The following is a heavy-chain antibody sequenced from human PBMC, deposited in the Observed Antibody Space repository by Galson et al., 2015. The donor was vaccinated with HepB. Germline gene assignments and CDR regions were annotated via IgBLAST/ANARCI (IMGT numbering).Heavy chain of an antibody. V-gene: IGHV1-24*01. J-gene: IGHJ4*02. Sequence: SVKVSCKVSGYTLTELSMHWVRQAPGKGLEWMGGFDPEDGETIYAQKFQGRVTMTEDTSTDTAYMELSSLRSEDTAVYYCATVGCGGDCYSFDYWGQGTLVTVSS. CDR3: ATVGCGGDCYSFDY. CDR1: GYTLTELS. D-gene: IGHD2-21*01. CDR2: FDPEDGET.